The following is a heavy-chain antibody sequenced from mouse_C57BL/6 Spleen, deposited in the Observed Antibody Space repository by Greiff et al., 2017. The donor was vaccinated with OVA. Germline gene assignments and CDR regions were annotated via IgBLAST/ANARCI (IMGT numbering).Heavy chain of an antibody. CDR3: ARGILRFYAMDY. V-gene: IGHV5-17*01. Sequence: EVHLVEPGGGLVKPGGSLKLSCAASGFTFSDYGMHWVRQAPEKGLEWVAYISSGSSTIYYADTVKGRFTISRDNAKNTLFLQMTSLRSEDTAMYYCARGILRFYAMDYWGQGTSVTVSS. J-gene: IGHJ4*01. CDR1: GFTFSDYG. D-gene: IGHD1-1*01. CDR2: ISSGSSTI.